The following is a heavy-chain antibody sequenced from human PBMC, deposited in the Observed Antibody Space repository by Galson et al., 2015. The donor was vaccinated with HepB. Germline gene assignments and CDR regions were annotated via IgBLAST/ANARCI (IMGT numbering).Heavy chain of an antibody. V-gene: IGHV4-34*01. Sequence: ETLSLTCAVYGGSFSGYYWSWIRQPPGKGLEWIGEINHSGSTNYNPSLKSRVTISVDTSKNQFSLKLSSVTAADTAVYYCARVRAYYGMDVWGQGTTVTVSS. J-gene: IGHJ6*02. CDR3: ARVRAYYGMDV. CDR1: GGSFSGYY. CDR2: INHSGST.